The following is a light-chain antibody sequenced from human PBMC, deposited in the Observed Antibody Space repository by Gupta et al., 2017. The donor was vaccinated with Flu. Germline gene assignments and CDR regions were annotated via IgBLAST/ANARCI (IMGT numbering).Light chain of an antibody. Sequence: SALTQPRSVSGSPGQSVTMSCTGAASDVDDFDSVSWYHQRPGKAPQLIIYHVNPRPAGVTHRFSASKSAYTASLTISGLQPDDEGDYYCCSFGGSGTWIFGAGTKVTVL. CDR3: CSFGGSGTWI. J-gene: IGLJ2*01. CDR1: ASDVDDFDS. V-gene: IGLV2-11*01. CDR2: HVN.